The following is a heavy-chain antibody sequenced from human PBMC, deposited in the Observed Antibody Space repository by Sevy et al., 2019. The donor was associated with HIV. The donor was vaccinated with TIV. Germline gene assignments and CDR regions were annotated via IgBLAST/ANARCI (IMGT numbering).Heavy chain of an antibody. V-gene: IGHV1-24*01. Sequence: ASVKVSCKVSGYTLTDLAMHWVRQAPGKGLEWMGGFDPEDDETIYAQRFQGRVTMTEDTSIDTAYMELTSLRSEDTAVYYCATDLWFYYGDFRGFWGQGTLVTVSS. CDR2: FDPEDDET. CDR1: GYTLTDLA. J-gene: IGHJ4*02. D-gene: IGHD4-17*01. CDR3: ATDLWFYYGDFRGF.